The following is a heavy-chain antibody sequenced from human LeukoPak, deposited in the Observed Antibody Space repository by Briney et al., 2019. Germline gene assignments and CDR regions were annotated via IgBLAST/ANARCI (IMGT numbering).Heavy chain of an antibody. CDR2: IYYSGRT. J-gene: IGHJ5*02. Sequence: PSETLSLTCTVSGGSISRYYWSWIRQPPGKGLEWIGSIYYSGRTYSNPSLKSRVTISVDTSKNQFSLKLSSVTAADTAVYYCARGRPDGSGSYYKFDPWGQGTLVTVSS. D-gene: IGHD3-10*01. CDR3: ARGRPDGSGSYYKFDP. V-gene: IGHV4-39*01. CDR1: GGSISRYY.